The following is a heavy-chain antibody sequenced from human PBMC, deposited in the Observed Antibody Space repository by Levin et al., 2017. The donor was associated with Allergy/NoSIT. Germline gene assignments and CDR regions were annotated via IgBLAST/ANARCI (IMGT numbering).Heavy chain of an antibody. CDR1: RGSFSGYY. Sequence: SETLSLTCAVYRGSFSGYYWSWIRQPPGKGLEWIGEINHSGSTNYNPSLKSRVTISVDTSKNQFSLKLSSVTAADTAVYYCARGAAIRSSGHDYWGQGTLVTVSS. D-gene: IGHD6-19*01. J-gene: IGHJ4*02. V-gene: IGHV4-34*01. CDR3: ARGAAIRSSGHDY. CDR2: INHSGST.